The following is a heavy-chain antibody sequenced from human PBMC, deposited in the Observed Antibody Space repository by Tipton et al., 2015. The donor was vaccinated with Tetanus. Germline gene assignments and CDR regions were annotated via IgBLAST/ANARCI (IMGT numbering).Heavy chain of an antibody. Sequence: SLRLSCAASGFTLSDNYMTWIRQAPGKGLEWLADISYRDNNIYYADSVKGRFTISRDSAENTLSLQMNSLRAEDTAVYYCTRDLGGYAGYWGQGTLVTVSS. CDR2: ISYRDNNI. CDR1: GFTLSDNY. D-gene: IGHD2-15*01. CDR3: TRDLGGYAGY. V-gene: IGHV3-11*04. J-gene: IGHJ4*02.